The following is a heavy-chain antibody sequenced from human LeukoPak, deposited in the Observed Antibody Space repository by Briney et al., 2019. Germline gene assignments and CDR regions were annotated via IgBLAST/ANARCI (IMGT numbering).Heavy chain of an antibody. J-gene: IGHJ4*02. CDR3: ASRRDSSGYERH. Sequence: PSEALSLTCTVSGGSISSGDYYWSWIRQPPGKGLEWIGYIYYSGSTYYNPSLKSRVTISVDTSKNQFSLKLSSVTAADTTVYYCASRRDSSGYERHWGQETLVTVSS. CDR1: GGSISSGDYY. D-gene: IGHD3-22*01. V-gene: IGHV4-30-4*01. CDR2: IYYSGST.